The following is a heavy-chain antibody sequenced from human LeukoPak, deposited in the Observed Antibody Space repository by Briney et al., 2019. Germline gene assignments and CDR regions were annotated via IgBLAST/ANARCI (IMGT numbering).Heavy chain of an antibody. V-gene: IGHV3-15*04. Sequence: DSKTEGGPTDSAAPVRGRFTISRDDSKTTLYLQMNSLKTEDTGVYYCTTWIYNILTGYNGYWGQGTLVTVPS. D-gene: IGHD3-9*01. CDR3: TTWIYNILTGYNGY. CDR2: DSKTEGGPT. J-gene: IGHJ4*02.